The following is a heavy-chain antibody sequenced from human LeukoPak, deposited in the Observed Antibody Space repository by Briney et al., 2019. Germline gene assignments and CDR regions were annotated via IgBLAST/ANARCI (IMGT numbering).Heavy chain of an antibody. Sequence: PGGSLRLSCAASGFTFSSYGMHWVRQAPGKGLEWVAVIWYDGSNKYYADSVKGRFTISRDNSKNTLYLQMNSLRAEDTAVYYCARELPARAHYYGMDVWGQGTTVTVSS. CDR1: GFTFSSYG. J-gene: IGHJ6*02. CDR3: ARELPARAHYYGMDV. V-gene: IGHV3-33*01. D-gene: IGHD6-6*01. CDR2: IWYDGSNK.